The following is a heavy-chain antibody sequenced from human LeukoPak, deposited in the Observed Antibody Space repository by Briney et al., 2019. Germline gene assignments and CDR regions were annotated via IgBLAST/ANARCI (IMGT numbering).Heavy chain of an antibody. CDR1: GFTFSSYG. D-gene: IGHD4-17*01. V-gene: IGHV3-23*01. CDR3: AKLLPRYGDVDY. J-gene: IGHJ4*02. CDR2: ISGSGGST. Sequence: PGGSLRLSCAASGFTFSSYGMSWVRQAPGKGVEWVSAISGSGGSTYYADSVKGRFTISRDNSKNTLYLQMNSLRAEDTAVYYCAKLLPRYGDVDYWGQGTLVTVSS.